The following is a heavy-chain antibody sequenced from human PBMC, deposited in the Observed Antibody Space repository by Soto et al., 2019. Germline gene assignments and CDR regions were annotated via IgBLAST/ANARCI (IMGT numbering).Heavy chain of an antibody. V-gene: IGHV3-64D*06. J-gene: IGHJ4*02. Sequence: PGGSLRLSCSASGFTFSSYSMHWVRQAPGKGLQYVSVISSNGGDTFYADSVKGRFTISRDNSKSMLYLQMSSLRPEDTAVYYCVKGAEQQLNRIHLNHWGQGTLVTAPQ. CDR1: GFTFSSYS. CDR2: ISSNGGDT. CDR3: VKGAEQQLNRIHLNH. D-gene: IGHD6-13*01.